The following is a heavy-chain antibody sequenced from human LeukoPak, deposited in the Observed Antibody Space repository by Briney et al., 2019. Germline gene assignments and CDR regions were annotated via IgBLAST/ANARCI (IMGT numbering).Heavy chain of an antibody. D-gene: IGHD2/OR15-2a*01. V-gene: IGHV3-53*05. CDR1: GFTVSGDY. Sequence: PGGSLRLSCAVSGFTVSGDYMSWVRQAPGKGLEWVSVMYTGGATYYADSVKGRFTISRDNSKNTLYLQMNSLRAEDTAVYYCAKGEYGTFDYWGQGTLVTVSS. J-gene: IGHJ4*02. CDR3: AKGEYGTFDY. CDR2: MYTGGAT.